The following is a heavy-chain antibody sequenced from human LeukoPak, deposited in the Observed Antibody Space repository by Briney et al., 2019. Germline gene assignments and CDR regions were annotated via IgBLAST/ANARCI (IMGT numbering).Heavy chain of an antibody. J-gene: IGHJ4*02. D-gene: IGHD6-19*01. V-gene: IGHV4-59*08. Sequence: SETLSLTCTVSGGSISSYYWSWIRQPPGKGLEWIGYIYYSGSTNYNPSLKSRVTISVDTSKNQFSLKLSSVTAADTAVYYCARLNSGCVDYWGQGTLVTVSS. CDR3: ARLNSGCVDY. CDR2: IYYSGST. CDR1: GGSISSYY.